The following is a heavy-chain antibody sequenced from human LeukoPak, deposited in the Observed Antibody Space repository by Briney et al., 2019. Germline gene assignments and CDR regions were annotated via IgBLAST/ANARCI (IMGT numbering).Heavy chain of an antibody. D-gene: IGHD5-12*01. Sequence: ASAKPSRTPFGYSPSNYYVHLWPQAPGQELESLSEINPSGGSTSYAQKFQGRITVTRDTYTNTVYMDLSSLRSEDTATYYCARGAPTTRIGAGRFDYWGQGSLLAVAS. V-gene: IGHV1-46*01. CDR3: ARGAPTTRIGAGRFDY. CDR2: INPSGGST. J-gene: IGHJ4*02. CDR1: GYSPSNYY.